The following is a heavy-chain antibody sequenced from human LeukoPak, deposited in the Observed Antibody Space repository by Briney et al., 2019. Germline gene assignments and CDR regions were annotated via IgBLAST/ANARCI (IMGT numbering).Heavy chain of an antibody. D-gene: IGHD5-24*01. CDR2: IASSGRNT. CDR1: GFNFNDAA. Sequence: GGSLRLSCAASGFNFNDAAMTWVRQAPGKGLEWVSLIASSGRNTYYTDSVRGRFTISRDNSKKTLSLQMNSLRVEDTAIYYCAKDIQLSAWGLGTMATVSS. V-gene: IGHV3-23*01. CDR3: AKDIQLSA. J-gene: IGHJ3*01.